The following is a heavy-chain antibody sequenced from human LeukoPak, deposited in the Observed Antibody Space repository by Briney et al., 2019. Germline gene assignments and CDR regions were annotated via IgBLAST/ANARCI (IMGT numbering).Heavy chain of an antibody. CDR2: LSRSGGST. V-gene: IGHV3-23*01. D-gene: IGHD6-19*01. CDR1: GFTFSSYA. Sequence: GGPLRLSCAASGFTFSSYAMSWVRQAPGKALEWVSALSRSGGSTYYAHSVKGRFTISRDNSKNTLYLQMNSLRAEDTAVYYCAKTRGSGWPSSLDCCGQGTLATVSS. CDR3: AKTRGSGWPSSLDC. J-gene: IGHJ4*02.